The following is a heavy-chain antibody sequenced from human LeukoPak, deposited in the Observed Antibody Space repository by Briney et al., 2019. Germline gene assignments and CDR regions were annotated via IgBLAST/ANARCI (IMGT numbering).Heavy chain of an antibody. D-gene: IGHD1-26*01. J-gene: IGHJ4*02. V-gene: IGHV1-69*13. CDR1: GGTFSSYA. Sequence: SVKVSCKASGGTFSSYAISWVRQAPGQGLEWMGGIIPIFGTANYAQKFQGRVTITADESTSTAYMELSSLRSEDTAVYYCARGRYSGSCSDYWGQGTLVTVSS. CDR2: IIPIFGTA. CDR3: ARGRYSGSCSDY.